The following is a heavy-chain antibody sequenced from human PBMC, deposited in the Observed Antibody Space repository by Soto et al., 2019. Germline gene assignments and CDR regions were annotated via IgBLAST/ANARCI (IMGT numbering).Heavy chain of an antibody. D-gene: IGHD3-10*01. CDR1: GGSISSGGYY. Sequence: PSETLSLTCTVSGGSISSGGYYWSWIRQHPGKGLEWIGYIYYSGSTYYNPSLKSRVTISVDTSKNRFSLKLSSVTAADTAVYYCARAFLYYYGSGSSDAFDIWGQGTMVTVSS. CDR2: IYYSGST. V-gene: IGHV4-31*03. CDR3: ARAFLYYYGSGSSDAFDI. J-gene: IGHJ3*02.